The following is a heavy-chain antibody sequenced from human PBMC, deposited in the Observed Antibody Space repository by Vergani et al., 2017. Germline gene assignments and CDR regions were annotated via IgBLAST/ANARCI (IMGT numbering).Heavy chain of an antibody. CDR3: AKEGGGYCSGGTCYPEY. D-gene: IGHD2-15*01. Sequence: EVQLVESGGGLVKPGGSLRLSCAASGFTFSSYSMNWVRQAPGKGLEWVSSISSSSSYIYYADSVKGPFTISRDNSKNTLYLQMKSLRPEDTAVYYCAKEGGGYCSGGTCYPEYWGQGTLVIVSS. CDR2: ISSSSSYI. V-gene: IGHV3-21*01. J-gene: IGHJ4*02. CDR1: GFTFSSYS.